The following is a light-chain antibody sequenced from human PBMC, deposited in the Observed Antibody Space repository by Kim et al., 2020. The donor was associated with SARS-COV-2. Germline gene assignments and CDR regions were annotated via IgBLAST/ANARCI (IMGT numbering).Light chain of an antibody. J-gene: IGKJ1*01. V-gene: IGKV1-27*01. CDR3: QKYNSAPCS. CDR2: GAT. Sequence: DIQMTQSPASLSASAGDGVTLTCRASQGISNFLAWYQQKPGEAPKLLIYGATTLQLGVSARFSGTGSGTEFTLTISNLQPEDAATYYCQKYNSAPCSFGHGTKLDIK. CDR1: QGISNF.